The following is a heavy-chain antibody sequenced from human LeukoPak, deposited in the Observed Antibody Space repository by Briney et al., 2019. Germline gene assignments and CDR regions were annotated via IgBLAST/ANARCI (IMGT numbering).Heavy chain of an antibody. J-gene: IGHJ4*02. V-gene: IGHV3-64*01. CDR2: ISSNGGST. D-gene: IGHD5-18*01. Sequence: GRSLRLSCAASGFTFSSYAMHWVRQAPGKGLEYVSAISSNGGSTYYANSVKGRFTISRDNSKNTLYLQMGSLRAEDTAVYYCAREDTAMVGDNFDYWGQGTLVTVSS. CDR3: AREDTAMVGDNFDY. CDR1: GFTFSSYA.